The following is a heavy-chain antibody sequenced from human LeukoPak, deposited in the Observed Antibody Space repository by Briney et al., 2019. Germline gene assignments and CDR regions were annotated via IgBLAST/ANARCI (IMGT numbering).Heavy chain of an antibody. CDR2: INHSGST. CDR1: GGSFSGYY. V-gene: IGHV4-34*01. J-gene: IGHJ4*02. Sequence: SSETLSLTCAVYGGSFSGYYWSWIRQPPGKGLEWIGEINHSGSTNYNPSLKSRVTISVDTSKNQFSLKLSSVTAADTAVYYCAAQYSSSWYLEFDYWGQGTLVTVSS. CDR3: AAQYSSSWYLEFDY. D-gene: IGHD6-13*01.